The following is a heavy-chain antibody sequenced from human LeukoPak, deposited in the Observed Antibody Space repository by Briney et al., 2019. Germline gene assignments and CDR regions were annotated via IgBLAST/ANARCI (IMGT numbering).Heavy chain of an antibody. Sequence: PGGSLRLSCAASGFTFSSYAMSWVRQAPGKGLEWVSAISGSGGSTYYADSVKGRFTISRDNSKNTLYLQMNSLRAEDTAVYYCARAQSSSWNFDYWGQGTLVTVSS. J-gene: IGHJ4*02. CDR2: ISGSGGST. D-gene: IGHD6-13*01. CDR3: ARAQSSSWNFDY. V-gene: IGHV3-23*01. CDR1: GFTFSSYA.